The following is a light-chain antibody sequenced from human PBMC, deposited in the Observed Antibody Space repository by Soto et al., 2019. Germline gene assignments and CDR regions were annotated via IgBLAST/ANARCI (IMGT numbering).Light chain of an antibody. Sequence: QSALTQPASVSGSPGQSITISCTGTSSDVGGYNYVSWYQQHPGKAPKLMIYEVRNRPSGISNRFSGSKSGYTASLTISGLRAEDEADYYCSSYTRAGTLVFGGGTKLTVL. J-gene: IGLJ2*01. CDR2: EVR. CDR1: SSDVGGYNY. V-gene: IGLV2-14*01. CDR3: SSYTRAGTLV.